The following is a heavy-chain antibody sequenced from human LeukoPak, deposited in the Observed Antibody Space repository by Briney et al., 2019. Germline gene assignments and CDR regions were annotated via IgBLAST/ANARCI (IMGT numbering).Heavy chain of an antibody. Sequence: PSETLSLTCAVYGGSFSGYYWSWIRQPPGKGLEWIGEINHSGSTNYNPSLKSRVTISVDTSKNQFSLKLGSVTAADTAVYYCASVYDSSGYYPFWGQGTLVTVSS. CDR2: INHSGST. V-gene: IGHV4-34*01. D-gene: IGHD3-22*01. CDR1: GGSFSGYY. CDR3: ASVYDSSGYYPF. J-gene: IGHJ4*02.